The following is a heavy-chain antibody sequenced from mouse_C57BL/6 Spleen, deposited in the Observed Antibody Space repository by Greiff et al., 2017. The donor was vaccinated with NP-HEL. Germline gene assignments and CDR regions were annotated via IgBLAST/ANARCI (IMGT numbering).Heavy chain of an antibody. CDR3: ARGDGNPFYWYFDV. CDR1: GYTFTDYY. V-gene: IGHV1-26*01. D-gene: IGHD1-1*01. J-gene: IGHJ1*03. CDR2: INPNNGGT. Sequence: VQLQQSGPELVKPGASVKISCKASGYTFTDYYMNWVKQSHGKSLEWIGDINPNNGGTSYNQKFKGKATLTVDKSSSTAYMELRSLTSEDSAVYYCARGDGNPFYWYFDVWGTGTTVTVSS.